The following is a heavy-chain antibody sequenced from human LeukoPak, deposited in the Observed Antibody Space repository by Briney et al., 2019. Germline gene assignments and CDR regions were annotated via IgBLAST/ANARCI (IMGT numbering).Heavy chain of an antibody. CDR3: ARESYSSSWYADY. CDR2: IYYSGTT. Sequence: SETLSLTCTVSGDSISGHYGNWIRQTPGKGLEWIGYIYYSGTTNYNPSLKSRVTISLDTSKNQFSLKLSSVTAADTAVYYCARESYSSSWYADYWGQGTLVTVSS. CDR1: GDSISGHY. D-gene: IGHD6-13*01. V-gene: IGHV4-59*11. J-gene: IGHJ4*02.